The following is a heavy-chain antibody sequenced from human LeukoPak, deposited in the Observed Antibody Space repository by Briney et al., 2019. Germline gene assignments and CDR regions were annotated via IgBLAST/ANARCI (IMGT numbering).Heavy chain of an antibody. V-gene: IGHV3-48*03. D-gene: IGHD2-21*01. J-gene: IGHJ4*02. CDR3: AREASHCGGDCYDC. CDR2: INTGSSSI. CDR1: GFCLSDYE. Sequence: GGSLRLSCTASGFCLSDYERNWVRQAPGKGLEWVGYINTGSSSIYYADSLKGRFTISRDDDKNSVYLQLNSLRAEDTALYYCAREASHCGGDCYDCWGQGTLVTVS.